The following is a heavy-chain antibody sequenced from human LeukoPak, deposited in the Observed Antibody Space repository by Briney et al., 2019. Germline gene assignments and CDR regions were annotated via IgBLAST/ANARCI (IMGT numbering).Heavy chain of an antibody. CDR1: GFTSSSYE. CDR3: ARGDCSSTSCQDYYYGMDV. Sequence: GGSLRLSCAASGFTSSSYEMNWVRQAPGKGQEWVSYISSSGRTIYYADSVKGRFTISRDNAKNSLYLQMNSLRAEDTAVYYCARGDCSSTSCQDYYYGMDVWGKGTTVTVSS. V-gene: IGHV3-48*03. D-gene: IGHD2-2*01. J-gene: IGHJ6*04. CDR2: ISSSGRTI.